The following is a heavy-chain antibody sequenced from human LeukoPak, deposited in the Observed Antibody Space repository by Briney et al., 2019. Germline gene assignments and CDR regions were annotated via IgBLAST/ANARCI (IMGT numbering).Heavy chain of an antibody. CDR2: ISSSSSYI. V-gene: IGHV3-21*01. CDR3: ARGKEEYYYYYMDV. Sequence: PGGSLRLSCAASGFTFSSYSMNWVRQAPGKGLEWVSSISSSSSYIYYADSVKGRFTISRDNAKNSLYLQMNSLRAEDTAVYYCARGKEEYYYYYMDVWGKGTTVTVSS. CDR1: GFTFSSYS. J-gene: IGHJ6*03.